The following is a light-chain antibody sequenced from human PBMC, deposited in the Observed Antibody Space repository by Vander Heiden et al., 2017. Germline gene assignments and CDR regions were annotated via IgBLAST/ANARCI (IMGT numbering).Light chain of an antibody. J-gene: IGLJ1*01. CDR2: QDT. V-gene: IGLV3-1*01. CDR3: QAWDSSTPYV. CDR1: DLRAEC. Sequence: SFALTQRPSVSVSPGRPASIPCSGDDLRAECACWYQLKPGQSPVLVIYQDTKRPSGIPERFAGSNSVNTATLTISGSQAMEEADDYWQAWDSSTPYVFGTGTKFTVL.